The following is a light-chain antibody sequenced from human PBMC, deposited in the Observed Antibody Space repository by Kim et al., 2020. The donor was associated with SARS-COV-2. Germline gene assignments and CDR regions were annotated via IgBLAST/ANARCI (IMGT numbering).Light chain of an antibody. CDR1: SSDVGGYNY. CDR2: GVN. CDR3: CSYAGSYRVV. V-gene: IGLV2-11*01. J-gene: IGLJ2*01. Sequence: QSALTQPRSVSGSPGQSVTISCTGTSSDVGGYNYVSWYQQHPGKAPKLMIYGVNKRPSGVPDRFSGSKSGNTASLTISGLQAEDEADYYCCSYAGSYRVVFGGETQLTVL.